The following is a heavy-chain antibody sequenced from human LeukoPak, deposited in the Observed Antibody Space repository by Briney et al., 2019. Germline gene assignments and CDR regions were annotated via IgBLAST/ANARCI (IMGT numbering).Heavy chain of an antibody. V-gene: IGHV3-30*01. Sequence: GGSLRLSCAASGFTFSSYAMHWVRQAPGKGLEWVAVISYDGSNKYYADSVKGRFTISRDNSKNTLYLQMNSLRAEDTAVYYCARDSILTIYYDSSGYDMTFDYWGQGTLVTVSS. J-gene: IGHJ4*02. CDR2: ISYDGSNK. CDR1: GFTFSSYA. CDR3: ARDSILTIYYDSSGYDMTFDY. D-gene: IGHD3-22*01.